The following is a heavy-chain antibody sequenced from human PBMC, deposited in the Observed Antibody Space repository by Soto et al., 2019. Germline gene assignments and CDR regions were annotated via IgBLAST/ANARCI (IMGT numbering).Heavy chain of an antibody. D-gene: IGHD1-7*01. J-gene: IGHJ5*02. CDR3: ARARIVVSGTIVDP. Sequence: SETLSLTCSVSGYSVTSGSDWGWFRQPPEKGLEWIGSVYLSGHTYHNPSLMSRVTISIDTSKNQFSLKLTSVTAADTAVYYCARARIVVSGTIVDPWGQGTLVTVSS. CDR1: GYSVTSGSD. V-gene: IGHV4-38-2*02. CDR2: VYLSGHT.